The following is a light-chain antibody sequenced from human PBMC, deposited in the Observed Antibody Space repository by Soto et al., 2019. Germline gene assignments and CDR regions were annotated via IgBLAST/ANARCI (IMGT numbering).Light chain of an antibody. CDR1: QGIRNV. J-gene: IGKJ3*01. CDR3: QKYSSVPV. CDR2: AAS. Sequence: DIQMTQSPTSLSASVGDRVTITCRASQGIRNVVAWYQQKPGKAPELLIYAASTLQSGVPTRFSGSGSGTDFPHVITSLQPEDVATYSCQKYSSVPVFGPGQKVEIK. V-gene: IGKV1-27*01.